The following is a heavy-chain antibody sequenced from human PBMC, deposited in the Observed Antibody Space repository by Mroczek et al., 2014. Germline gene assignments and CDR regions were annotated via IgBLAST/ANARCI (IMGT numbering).Heavy chain of an antibody. V-gene: IGHV3-23*01. CDR3: AKDRLCAGDWFLCHFEY. CDR2: MSGSSERT. CDR1: GFTFSSYA. J-gene: IGHJ4*02. Sequence: VQLQQSGGGLVPPGGSLRLSCAASGFTFSSYAMTWVRQAPGKGLEWVSGMSGSSERTYYADSVKGRFTISRDNSKNTLYLQLNSLRAEDTAVYYCAKDRLCAGDWFLCHFEYWGQGVLVTVSS. D-gene: IGHD2-21*02.